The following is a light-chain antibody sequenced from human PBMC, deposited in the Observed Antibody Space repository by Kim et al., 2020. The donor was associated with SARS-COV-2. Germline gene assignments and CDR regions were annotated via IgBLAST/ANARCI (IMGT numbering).Light chain of an antibody. Sequence: SPGERATPSCRASQSVSSNLAWYPQKPGQAPRRLIYGASTRATGIPARFSGSGSGTEFTLTISSLQSEEFSVYYCQQYNNWPPWTFGQGTKVEIK. V-gene: IGKV3-15*01. CDR2: GAS. CDR1: QSVSSN. J-gene: IGKJ1*01. CDR3: QQYNNWPPWT.